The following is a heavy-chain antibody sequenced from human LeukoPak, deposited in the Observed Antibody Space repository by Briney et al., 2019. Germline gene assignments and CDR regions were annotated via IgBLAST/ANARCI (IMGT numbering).Heavy chain of an antibody. CDR2: IKQDGSEK. Sequence: GGSLRLSCVASRFTFGDYWMNWVRQAPGKGLEWVANIKQDGSEKYYVDSVKGRFTISRDNAKNSLYLQMNSLRAEDTAVYYCARELGYCSGRTCYSRGYFDYWGQGTLVTVSS. D-gene: IGHD2-15*01. V-gene: IGHV3-7*01. J-gene: IGHJ4*02. CDR3: ARELGYCSGRTCYSRGYFDY. CDR1: RFTFGDYW.